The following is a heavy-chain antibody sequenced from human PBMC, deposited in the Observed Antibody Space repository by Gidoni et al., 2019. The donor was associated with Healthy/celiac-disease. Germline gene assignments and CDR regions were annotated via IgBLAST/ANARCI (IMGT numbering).Heavy chain of an antibody. Sequence: SVKVSCKASGYTFTSYYMHWVRQAPGQGLEWMGIINPSGGSTSYAQKFQGRVTMTRDTSTSTVYMELSSLRSEDTAVYYCATTKPDSGRPMRRFDYWGQGTLVTVSS. CDR2: INPSGGST. V-gene: IGHV1-46*01. J-gene: IGHJ4*02. CDR1: GYTFTSYY. CDR3: ATTKPDSGRPMRRFDY. D-gene: IGHD1-26*01.